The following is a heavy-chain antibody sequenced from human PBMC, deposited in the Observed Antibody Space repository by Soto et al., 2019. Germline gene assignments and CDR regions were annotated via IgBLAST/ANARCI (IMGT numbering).Heavy chain of an antibody. J-gene: IGHJ4*02. CDR3: XXGXDGYVELGY. Sequence: EVQLVESGGGLVQPGESLRLSCAASGFTFGNYWMSWVRQAPGKGLEWVANINQAGSGKYYVDSLNGRFTISRDNAGNXXFLQMXSLTXXXXXXXXXXXGXDGYVELGYWGRGTLVTVSS. D-gene: IGHD5-12*01. V-gene: IGHV3-7*01. CDR1: GFTFGNYW. CDR2: INQAGSGK.